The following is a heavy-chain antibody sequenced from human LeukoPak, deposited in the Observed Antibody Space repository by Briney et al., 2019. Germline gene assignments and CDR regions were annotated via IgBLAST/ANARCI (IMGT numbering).Heavy chain of an antibody. Sequence: SETLSLTCTVSGGSISSYYWSWIRQPPGKGLEWIGYIYYSGSTNYNPSLKSRVTISVDTSKNQFSLKLSSVTAADTAVYYCAREGREKYYDFWSGYPNWFDPWGQGTLVTVSS. J-gene: IGHJ5*02. CDR2: IYYSGST. D-gene: IGHD3-3*01. CDR3: AREGREKYYDFWSGYPNWFDP. CDR1: GGSISSYY. V-gene: IGHV4-59*01.